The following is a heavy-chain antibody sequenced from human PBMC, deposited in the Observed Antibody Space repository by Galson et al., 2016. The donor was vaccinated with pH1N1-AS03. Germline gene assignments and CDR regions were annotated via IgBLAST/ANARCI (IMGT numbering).Heavy chain of an antibody. Sequence: SVKVSCKASGGSFGNYAINWVRQAPGQGLEWMGGIIPVLGRATYPQKSQGRVTITADESASTVNMELSDLRSEDSAVYYCATIFGRLNYVYWGQGTLVTVSS. CDR1: GGSFGNYA. D-gene: IGHD3-3*01. CDR2: IIPVLGRA. V-gene: IGHV1-69*10. CDR3: ATIFGRLNYVY. J-gene: IGHJ4*02.